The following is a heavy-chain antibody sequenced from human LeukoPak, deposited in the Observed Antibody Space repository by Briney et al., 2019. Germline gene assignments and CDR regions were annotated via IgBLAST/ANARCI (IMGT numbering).Heavy chain of an antibody. CDR2: IIPIFGTA. CDR3: ARGGYYGSGSNEYCYYGMDV. CDR1: GGTFSSYA. D-gene: IGHD3-10*01. V-gene: IGHV1-69*01. Sequence: GSSVKVSCKASGGTFSSYAISWVRQAPGQGLEWMGGIIPIFGTANYAQKFQGRVTITADESTSTAYMELSSLRSEDTAVYYCARGGYYGSGSNEYCYYGMDVWGQGTTVTVSS. J-gene: IGHJ6*02.